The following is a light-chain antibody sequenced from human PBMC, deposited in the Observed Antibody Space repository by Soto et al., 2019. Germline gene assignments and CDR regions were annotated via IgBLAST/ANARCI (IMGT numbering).Light chain of an antibody. J-gene: IGLJ1*01. CDR1: SSDVGGYNY. Sequence: QSVLTQPASVSGSPGQSITISCTGTSSDVGGYNYVSWYQQHPGRAPRLIIFEVSHRPSGVSNRFSGSKSGNTASLTISGLQAEDEADYYCSSFTNISTPLYVFGTGTKVTVL. CDR3: SSFTNISTPLYV. V-gene: IGLV2-14*03. CDR2: EVS.